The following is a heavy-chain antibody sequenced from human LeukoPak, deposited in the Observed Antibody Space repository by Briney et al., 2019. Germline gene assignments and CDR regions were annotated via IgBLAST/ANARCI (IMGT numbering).Heavy chain of an antibody. CDR1: GFNFNMFA. CDR3: AKEQRIRHCSEGVCMEGYYFVY. Sequence: GGSLRLSCTGSGFNFNMFAMNWVRQAPGQGLEWVSGLSRGGATTNYADSVKGRFTISRDKSKNMVFLQMNSLRPEDTAVYYCAKEQRIRHCSEGVCMEGYYFVYWGQGTLVTVSS. J-gene: IGHJ4*02. D-gene: IGHD2-8*01. V-gene: IGHV3-23*01. CDR2: LSRGGATT.